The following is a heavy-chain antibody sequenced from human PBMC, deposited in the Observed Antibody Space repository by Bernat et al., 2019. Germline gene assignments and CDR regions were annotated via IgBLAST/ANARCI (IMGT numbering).Heavy chain of an antibody. V-gene: IGHV3-30-3*01. CDR3: ARVREVDSSSYYYYYGMDV. D-gene: IGHD6-6*01. CDR2: ISYDGSNK. J-gene: IGHJ6*02. CDR1: GCTFSSYA. Sequence: QVQLVESGGGVVQPGRSLRLSCAASGCTFSSYAMHWVSQALGKGLEWVAVISYDGSNKYYADSVKGRFTISRDNSKNTLYLQMNSLRAEDTAVYYCARVREVDSSSYYYYYGMDVWGQGTTVTVSS.